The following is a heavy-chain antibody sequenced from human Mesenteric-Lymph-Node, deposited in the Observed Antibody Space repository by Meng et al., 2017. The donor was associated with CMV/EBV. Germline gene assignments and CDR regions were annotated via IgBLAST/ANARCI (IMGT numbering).Heavy chain of an antibody. CDR1: GGSVSSGSYY. CDR2: IYYSGST. D-gene: IGHD3-10*01. CDR3: ARGGDPDRGRFDP. J-gene: IGHJ5*02. V-gene: IGHV4-61*01. Sequence: GSLRLSCTVSGGSVSSGSYYWSWIRQPPGKGLEWIGYIYYSGSTNYNPSLKSRVTISVDTSKNQFSLKLYPLTAADTAVYYCARGGDPDRGRFDPWGQGTLVTVSS.